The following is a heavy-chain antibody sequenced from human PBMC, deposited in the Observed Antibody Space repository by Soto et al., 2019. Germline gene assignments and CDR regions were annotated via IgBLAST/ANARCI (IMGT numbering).Heavy chain of an antibody. CDR2: VHYSGST. V-gene: IGHV4-59*02. J-gene: IGHJ4*02. CDR1: GVTVSGGC. CDR3: AGALGHNMVIDF. D-gene: IGHD5-18*01. Sequence: PSETLSLTCTVSGVTVSGGCWIWIRQPPGKDLEWIGYVHYSGSTNNNPSLKGRVTISVDTSRNQVSLNLGSVTAADTAVYYCAGALGHNMVIDFWGKGALVTVSS.